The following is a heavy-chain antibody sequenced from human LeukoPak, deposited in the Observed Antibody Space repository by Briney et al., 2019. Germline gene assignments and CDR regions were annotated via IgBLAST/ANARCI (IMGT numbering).Heavy chain of an antibody. J-gene: IGHJ4*02. CDR1: GFPFSVYW. Sequence: PGGSLRLSCAASGFPFSVYWMSWVRQAPGKGLEWVANIKQDGSTKYYVDSVKGRFTISRDNAKNTLYLQMNSLRAEDTAVYYCAREFSSWFSMDYWGQGTLVTVSS. CDR2: IKQDGSTK. V-gene: IGHV3-7*01. CDR3: AREFSSWFSMDY. D-gene: IGHD6-13*01.